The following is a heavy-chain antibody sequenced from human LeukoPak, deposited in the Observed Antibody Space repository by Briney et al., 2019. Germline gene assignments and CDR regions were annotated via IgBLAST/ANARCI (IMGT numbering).Heavy chain of an antibody. CDR1: GGPFSGYY. Sequence: TSETLSLTCAVYGGPFSGYYWSCIRQPPGKGLEWIGEINHSGSTNYNPSLTSRVTISVDTSKNQFSLKLSSVAAADTAVYYCARAPYCGGDCYAFFDYWGQGTLVTVSS. V-gene: IGHV4-34*01. D-gene: IGHD2-21*01. CDR2: INHSGST. CDR3: ARAPYCGGDCYAFFDY. J-gene: IGHJ4*02.